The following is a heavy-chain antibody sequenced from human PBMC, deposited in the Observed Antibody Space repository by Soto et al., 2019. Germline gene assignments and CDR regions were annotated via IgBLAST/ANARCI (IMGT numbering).Heavy chain of an antibody. D-gene: IGHD1-20*01. V-gene: IGHV3-73*02. CDR1: XXXXXXSA. CDR2: IRSKANSYAT. CDR3: TRRHVXGTTLDDYYYGMDV. Sequence: EVQLVESGGGLVQPGGSLKLSCXAXXXXXXXSAMXXVXQXXXXXLXWVGRIRSKANSYATAYAASVKGRFTISRDDSKNTAYLQMNSLKTEDTAVYYCTRRHVXGTTLDDYYYGMDVWGQGTTVTVSS. J-gene: IGHJ6*02.